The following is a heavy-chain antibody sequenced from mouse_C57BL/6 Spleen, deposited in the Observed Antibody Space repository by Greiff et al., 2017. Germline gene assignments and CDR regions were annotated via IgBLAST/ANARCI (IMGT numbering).Heavy chain of an antibody. J-gene: IGHJ1*03. V-gene: IGHV1-62-2*01. CDR1: GYTFTEYT. D-gene: IGHD1-1*01. Sequence: QVQLQQSGAELVKPGASVKLSCKASGYTFTEYTIHWVKQRSGQGLEWIGWFYPGSGSIKYNEKFKDKATLTADKSSSTVYMELSRLTSEDSAVYFCARHGYYGSRGRYWYFDVWGTGTTVTVSS. CDR2: FYPGSGSI. CDR3: ARHGYYGSRGRYWYFDV.